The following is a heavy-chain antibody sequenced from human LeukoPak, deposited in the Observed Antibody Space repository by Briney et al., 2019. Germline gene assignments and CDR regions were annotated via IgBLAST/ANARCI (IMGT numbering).Heavy chain of an antibody. V-gene: IGHV3-21*01. Sequence: PGGSLRLSCAASGFTFSSYSMNWVRQAPGKGLEWVSSISSSSSYIYYADSVKGRFTISRDNAKNSLYLQMNSLRAEDTAVYYCARDCRYYYDSSGYCLFDYWGQGTLVTVSS. D-gene: IGHD3-22*01. CDR3: ARDCRYYYDSSGYCLFDY. CDR1: GFTFSSYS. J-gene: IGHJ4*02. CDR2: ISSSSSYI.